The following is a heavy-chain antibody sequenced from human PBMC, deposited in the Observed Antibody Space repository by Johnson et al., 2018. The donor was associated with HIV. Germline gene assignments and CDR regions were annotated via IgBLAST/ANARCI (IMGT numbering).Heavy chain of an antibody. CDR2: ISYDGSNK. V-gene: IGHV3-30*04. CDR3: ARTRSGWAHDACDI. D-gene: IGHD6-19*01. CDR1: GFTFSSYA. Sequence: QVQLVESGGGLVQPGGSLRLSCAASGFTFSSYAMHWVRQAPGKGLEWVAVISYDGSNKYYADSVRGRFTVSRDNSKNTLYVQMNSLRAEDTARYYCARTRSGWAHDACDIWGQGTMVTVSS. J-gene: IGHJ3*02.